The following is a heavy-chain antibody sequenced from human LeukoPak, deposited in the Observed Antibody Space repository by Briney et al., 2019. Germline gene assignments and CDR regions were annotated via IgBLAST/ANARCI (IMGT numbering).Heavy chain of an antibody. CDR2: INHSGSS. CDR3: ARGPMRGWFDP. Sequence: PSETLSLTCAVYGGSFSGYSWNWIRQPPGKGLEWMGEINHSGSSNYNPSLKSRVTISLDTSKSQFSLKLSSVTAGDTAVYYCARGPMRGWFDPWGQGTLVTVA. D-gene: IGHD3-22*01. V-gene: IGHV4-34*01. J-gene: IGHJ5*02. CDR1: GGSFSGYS.